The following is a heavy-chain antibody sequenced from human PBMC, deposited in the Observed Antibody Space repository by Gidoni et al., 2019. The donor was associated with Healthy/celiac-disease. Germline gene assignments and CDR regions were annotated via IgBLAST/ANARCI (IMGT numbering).Heavy chain of an antibody. J-gene: IGHJ5*02. V-gene: IGHV1-69*08. CDR2: IIPILGIA. D-gene: IGHD6-13*01. CDR1: GGTFSSYT. Sequence: QVQLVQSGAEVKKPGSSVKVSCKASGGTFSSYTISWVRQAPGQGLEWMGRIIPILGIANYAQKFQGRVTITADKSTSTAYMELSSLRSEDTAVYYCAREEAAAGAYNWFDPWGQGTLVTVSS. CDR3: AREEAAAGAYNWFDP.